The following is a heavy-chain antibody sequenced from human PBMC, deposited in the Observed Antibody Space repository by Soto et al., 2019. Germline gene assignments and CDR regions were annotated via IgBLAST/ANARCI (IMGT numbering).Heavy chain of an antibody. D-gene: IGHD4-17*01. CDR3: ARDASKDYVDYAGAAFDI. Sequence: QLHLQESGPGLVKPSQTLSLTCTVSGGSISSVNYYWSWIRQPPGKGLEWIGYMHTSGSSDYNPSLKSRVTISVDTSKNQFSLRLSSVTAADTAVYYCARDASKDYVDYAGAAFDIWGLGTMVTVSS. V-gene: IGHV4-30-4*01. J-gene: IGHJ3*02. CDR1: GGSISSVNYY. CDR2: MHTSGSS.